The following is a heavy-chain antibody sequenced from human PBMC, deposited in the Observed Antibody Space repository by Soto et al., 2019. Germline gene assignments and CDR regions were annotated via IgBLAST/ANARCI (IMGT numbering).Heavy chain of an antibody. V-gene: IGHV4-59*08. J-gene: IGHJ6*02. CDR1: SGPSSSHN. CDR2: VYYTGGT. CDR3: VRQGIDYLHGLVDV. D-gene: IGHD1-26*01. Sequence: QVHVQQSGPGLVKPSETLSLSCTVSSGPSSSHNWGWIRQPPGRGLEWIGYVYYTGGTSYNPSLKSRVTLSAATSTNHTSLPLSSVTAADTAVYYCVRQGIDYLHGLVDVWGQGTTVSVSS.